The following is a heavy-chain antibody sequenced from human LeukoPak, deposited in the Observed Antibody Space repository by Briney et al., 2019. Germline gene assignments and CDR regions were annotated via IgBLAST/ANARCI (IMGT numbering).Heavy chain of an antibody. Sequence: PSETLSLTCTVSGGSISSYYWSWIRQPPGKGLEWIGYISYSGSPKYKASLMSRITTSVDMSKNHISLRLTSVTAADTAVYYCVGHQGSSTYDYWGQGILVTVSS. V-gene: IGHV4-59*08. CDR3: VGHQGSSTYDY. CDR2: ISYSGSP. J-gene: IGHJ4*02. D-gene: IGHD2/OR15-2a*01. CDR1: GGSISSYY.